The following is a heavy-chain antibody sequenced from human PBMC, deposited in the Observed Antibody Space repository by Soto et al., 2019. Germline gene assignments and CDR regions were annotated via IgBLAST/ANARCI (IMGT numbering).Heavy chain of an antibody. J-gene: IGHJ3*02. CDR1: GYTFPSYD. Sequence: ASVKVSCKASGYTFPSYDINWVRQATGQGLEWMGWMNPNSGNTGHAQKFQGRVTMTRNTSISTAYMELSSLRSEDTAVYYCARGPRRDIVLMVYAMYSAFDIWGQGTMVTVSS. D-gene: IGHD2-8*01. V-gene: IGHV1-8*01. CDR2: MNPNSGNT. CDR3: ARGPRRDIVLMVYAMYSAFDI.